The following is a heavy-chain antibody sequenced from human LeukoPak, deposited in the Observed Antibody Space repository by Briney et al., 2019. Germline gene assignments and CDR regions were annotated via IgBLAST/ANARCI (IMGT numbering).Heavy chain of an antibody. Sequence: SESLSLTCTVSGGSINTYYWSWIRQPPGKGLEWIGFIYYSGSTNYSPSLKSRVTISVDTSKNQFSLKLNSVTAADTAVYYCARSYSSSWYGDFQHWGQGTLVTVS. J-gene: IGHJ1*01. CDR3: ARSYSSSWYGDFQH. V-gene: IGHV4-59*01. CDR2: IYYSGST. D-gene: IGHD6-13*01. CDR1: GGSINTYY.